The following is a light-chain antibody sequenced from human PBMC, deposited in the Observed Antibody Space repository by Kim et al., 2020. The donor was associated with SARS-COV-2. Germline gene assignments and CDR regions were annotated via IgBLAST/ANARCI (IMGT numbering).Light chain of an antibody. J-gene: IGKJ4*01. Sequence: DIVMSQSPDSLAVSLGERATINCKSSQSLFYSSNNKDYLAWYQQKPGQPPKLLIYWASTRESGVPDRFSGSGSVTDFTLTISSLQAEDVAVYYCHQYFSNRHTFGGGTKVEI. CDR2: WAS. CDR3: HQYFSNRHT. V-gene: IGKV4-1*01. CDR1: QSLFYSSNNKDY.